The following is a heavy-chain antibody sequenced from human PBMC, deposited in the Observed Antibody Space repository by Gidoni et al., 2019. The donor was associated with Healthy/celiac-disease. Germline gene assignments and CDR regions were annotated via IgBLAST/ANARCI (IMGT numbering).Heavy chain of an antibody. V-gene: IGHV4-59*01. Sequence: QVQLQESGPGLVKPSETLSLTCTVSGGSISSYYWSWIRQPPGKGLEWIGYIYYSGSTNYNPSLKSRVTISVDTSKNQFSLKLSSVTAADTAVYYCARDATDYGDYGLDAFDIWGQGTMVTVSS. CDR1: GGSISSYY. CDR3: ARDATDYGDYGLDAFDI. J-gene: IGHJ3*02. CDR2: IYYSGST. D-gene: IGHD4-17*01.